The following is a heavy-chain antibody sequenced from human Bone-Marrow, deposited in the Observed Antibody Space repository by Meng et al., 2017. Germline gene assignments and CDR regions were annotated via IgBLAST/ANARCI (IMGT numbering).Heavy chain of an antibody. CDR1: GGSISSYY. Sequence: GSLRLSCTVSGGSISSYYWSWIRQPPGKGLEWIGYIYYSGSTNYNPSLKSRVTISVDTSKNQFSLKLSSVTAADTAVYYCVRVEPGWYFDLWGRGTLVTASS. CDR3: VRVEPGWYFDL. J-gene: IGHJ2*01. V-gene: IGHV4-59*01. CDR2: IYYSGST. D-gene: IGHD1-14*01.